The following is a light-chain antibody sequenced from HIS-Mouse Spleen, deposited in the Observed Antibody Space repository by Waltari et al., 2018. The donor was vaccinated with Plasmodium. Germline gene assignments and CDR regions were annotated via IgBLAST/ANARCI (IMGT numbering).Light chain of an antibody. J-gene: IGKJ5*01. CDR2: GAS. Sequence: EIVMTQSPATLSVSPGERATLSCRASQSVSSNLAWYKQKPGQAPRLLIDGASTRATVIPARVSCSGSGTEFTLTISSMQSEDFAVYYCQQYNNWPTFGQGTRLEIK. V-gene: IGKV3-15*01. CDR1: QSVSSN. CDR3: QQYNNWPT.